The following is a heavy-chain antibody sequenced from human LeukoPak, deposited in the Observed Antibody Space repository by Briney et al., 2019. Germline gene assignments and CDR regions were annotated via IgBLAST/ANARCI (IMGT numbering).Heavy chain of an antibody. V-gene: IGHV3-23*01. D-gene: IGHD1-26*01. CDR2: IIPSGHTT. J-gene: IGHJ6*03. Sequence: GGSLRLSCAASGFTFSSYAMSWVRQAPGKGLEWVSGIIPSGHTTYYADSVRGRFTISRDNSRNTVYLQMNSLRAEDTAVYYCAKDDGGSYYIYYYYMDVWGKGTTVTISS. CDR3: AKDDGGSYYIYYYYMDV. CDR1: GFTFSSYA.